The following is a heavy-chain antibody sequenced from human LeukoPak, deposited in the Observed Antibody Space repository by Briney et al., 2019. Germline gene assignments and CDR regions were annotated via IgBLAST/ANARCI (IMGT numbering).Heavy chain of an antibody. Sequence: GESLKISCKGSGYIFTTYWIGRVRQMPGKGLEWRGSIYPGDSETKSSPSSQGAVTISADKSINTAYLQWSSLKASDTASYYCARRAADSSSLGYWGQGTLVTVSS. CDR2: IYPGDSET. J-gene: IGHJ4*02. D-gene: IGHD6-6*01. V-gene: IGHV5-51*01. CDR3: ARRAADSSSLGY. CDR1: GYIFTTYW.